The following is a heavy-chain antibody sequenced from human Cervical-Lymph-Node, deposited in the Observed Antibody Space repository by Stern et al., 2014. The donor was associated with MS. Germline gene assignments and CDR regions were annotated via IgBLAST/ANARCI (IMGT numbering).Heavy chain of an antibody. V-gene: IGHV1-69*06. CDR2: IIANVGTT. CDR3: ASGLIPRDHYNYYGMDV. D-gene: IGHD1-14*01. J-gene: IGHJ6*02. Sequence: VQLVESGAEVKKPGSSVKISCKASGGSLSSYGISWVRQAPGQGLEWMGGIIANVGTTNCAQKFQARVTITADTSTDAAYMDLTSLRSEDTAVYYCASGLIPRDHYNYYGMDVWGQGTTVTVSS. CDR1: GGSLSSYG.